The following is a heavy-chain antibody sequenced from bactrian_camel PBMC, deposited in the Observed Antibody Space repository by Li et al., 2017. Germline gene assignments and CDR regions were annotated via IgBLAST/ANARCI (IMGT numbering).Heavy chain of an antibody. CDR1: GFTSSSNC. CDR3: AADRPRDSYCFMTLGAYQW. CDR2: IYTGGET. D-gene: IGHD2*01. J-gene: IGHJ4*01. V-gene: IGHV3S53*01. Sequence: HVQLVESGGGSVQFGGSLRLSCSASGFTSSSNCIGWFREAPGMQREGVASIYTGGETLYADSVKGRFTISQDSFKDTVYLQMDSLKPEDTAMYYCAADRPRDSYCFMTLGAYQWWGQGTQVTVS.